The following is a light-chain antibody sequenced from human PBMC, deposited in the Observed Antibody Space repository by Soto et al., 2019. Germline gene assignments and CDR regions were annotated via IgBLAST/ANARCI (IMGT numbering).Light chain of an antibody. J-gene: IGKJ1*01. V-gene: IGKV3-20*01. CDR1: QSVSRSY. CDR2: GAS. Sequence: EVVLTQSPGTLSLSPGERATLSCRASQSVSRSYLAWYQQKPGQAPRLLIYGASSRATGLPDRFSGSGSGTDFTLTISRLEAEDVAMYYCQQYGSSPWTFGQGTKVEIK. CDR3: QQYGSSPWT.